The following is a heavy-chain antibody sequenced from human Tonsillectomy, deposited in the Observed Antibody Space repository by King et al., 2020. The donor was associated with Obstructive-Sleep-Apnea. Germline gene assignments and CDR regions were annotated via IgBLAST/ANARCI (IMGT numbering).Heavy chain of an antibody. J-gene: IGHJ3*02. CDR3: ARQWFHLPDTLDAFDI. CDR2: FYYGGTT. D-gene: IGHD2-2*01. V-gene: IGHV4-39*01. CDR1: GGSISTGSYS. Sequence: LQLQESGPGLVKPSETLSLTCTVSGGSISTGSYSWGWIRQPPGRGLEWIGSFYYGGTTYYNPSLKSRVNPSRKSRVIVSVDTSQNQFSLRLTSVTAADTAVFYCARQWFHLPDTLDAFDIWGQGTLVTVSS.